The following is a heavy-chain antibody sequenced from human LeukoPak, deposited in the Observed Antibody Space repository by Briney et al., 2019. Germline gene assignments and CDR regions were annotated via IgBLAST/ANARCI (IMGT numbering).Heavy chain of an antibody. CDR3: ARDIVAGIDY. CDR2: IYYSGST. Sequence: SQTLSLTCTVSGGSISSGDYYWSWIRQPPGKGLEWIGYIYYSGSTYYNPSLKSRVTISVGTPKNQFSLKLSSVTAADTAVYYCARDIVAGIDYWGQGTLVTVSS. CDR1: GGSISSGDYY. D-gene: IGHD6-19*01. J-gene: IGHJ4*02. V-gene: IGHV4-30-4*01.